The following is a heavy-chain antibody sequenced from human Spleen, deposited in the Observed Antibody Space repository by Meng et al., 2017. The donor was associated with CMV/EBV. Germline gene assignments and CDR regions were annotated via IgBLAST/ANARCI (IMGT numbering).Heavy chain of an antibody. D-gene: IGHD3-22*01. CDR1: GFNFRSYE. CDR3: ARAPTQKYYYDSSGETPGY. J-gene: IGHJ4*02. CDR2: ITSSGSAI. Sequence: GESLKISCAASGFNFRSYEMNWVRQAPGKGLEWVSHITSSGSAIYYADSVQGRFTISRDNAKNSLYLQMNSLRAEDTAVYYCARAPTQKYYYDSSGETPGYWGQGTLVTVSS. V-gene: IGHV3-48*03.